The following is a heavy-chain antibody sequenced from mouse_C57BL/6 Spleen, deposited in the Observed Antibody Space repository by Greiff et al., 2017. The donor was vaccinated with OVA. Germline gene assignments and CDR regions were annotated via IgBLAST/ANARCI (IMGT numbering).Heavy chain of an antibody. V-gene: IGHV3-6*01. D-gene: IGHD1-1*01. J-gene: IGHJ1*03. CDR1: GYSITSGYY. CDR3: ARDRSYFGYFDV. CDR2: ISYDGSN. Sequence: EVQLMESGPGLVKPSPSLSLTCSVTGYSITSGYYWNWIRQLPENKLGWVGYISYDGSNNYNPTLENRISITRDTSKNQFFLKLKSVTTEDTATYDCARDRSYFGYFDVWGTGTTVTVSS.